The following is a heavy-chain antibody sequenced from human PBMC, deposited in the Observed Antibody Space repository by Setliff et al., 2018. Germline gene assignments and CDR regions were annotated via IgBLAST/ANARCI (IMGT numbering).Heavy chain of an antibody. V-gene: IGHV1-69*02. D-gene: IGHD3-22*01. CDR2: IIPVLDIT. J-gene: IGHJ4*02. CDR1: GGPLNSYS. Sequence: SVKVSCMASGGPLNSYSFSWVRQAPGQGLEWMGRIIPVLDITRYSQKFQGRVTITADKSTGIIYMELTSLRSDDTAAYYCARHPPPPNYFDIGALDSWGQGTLVTVSS. CDR3: ARHPPPPNYFDIGALDS.